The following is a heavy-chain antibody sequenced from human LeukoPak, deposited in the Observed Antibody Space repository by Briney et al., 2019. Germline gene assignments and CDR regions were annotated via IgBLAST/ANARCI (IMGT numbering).Heavy chain of an antibody. CDR3: AKGVRTVSRYGMDV. Sequence: GGSLRLSCAASGFTFSSFVMSWVRQAPGKGLEWVSAISGSGGSTYYADSVKGRFTVSRDNSKKTLYLQMSTLRAEDTAVYYCAKGVRTVSRYGMDVWGQGTTVTVSS. CDR2: ISGSGGST. J-gene: IGHJ6*02. CDR1: GFTFSSFV. D-gene: IGHD3-10*01. V-gene: IGHV3-23*01.